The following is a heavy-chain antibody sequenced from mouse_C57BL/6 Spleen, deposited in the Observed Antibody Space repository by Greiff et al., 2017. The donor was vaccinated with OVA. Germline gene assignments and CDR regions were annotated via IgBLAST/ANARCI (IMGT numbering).Heavy chain of an antibody. CDR1: GFTFSDYY. CDR3: ARHGWDGDY. J-gene: IGHJ2*01. D-gene: IGHD4-1*01. Sequence: EVKLVESGGGLVQPGGSLKLSCAASGFTFSDYYMYWVRQTPEKRLEWVAYISNGGGSTYYPDTVKGRFTISRDNAKNTLYLQMSRLKSEDTAMYYCARHGWDGDYWGQGTTLTVSS. CDR2: ISNGGGST. V-gene: IGHV5-12*01.